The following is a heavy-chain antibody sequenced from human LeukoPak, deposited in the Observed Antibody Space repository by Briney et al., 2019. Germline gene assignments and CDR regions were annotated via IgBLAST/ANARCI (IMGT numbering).Heavy chain of an antibody. CDR1: GGSINISDYY. CDR2: MHYSGST. CDR3: ARRGTIDSGRPWN. Sequence: SETLSLICTVSGGSINISDYYWGWIRQPPGKGLEWIGSMHYSGSTYYNPSLKSRVTISVDTSKNQFSLKVTSVTAADTAVYYCARRGTIDSGRPWNWGQGTLVTVSS. J-gene: IGHJ4*02. D-gene: IGHD1-26*01. V-gene: IGHV4-39*01.